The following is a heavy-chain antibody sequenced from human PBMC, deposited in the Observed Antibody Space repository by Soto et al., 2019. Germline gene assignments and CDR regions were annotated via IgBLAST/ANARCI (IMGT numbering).Heavy chain of an antibody. V-gene: IGHV3-23*01. CDR2: IGDSGATT. CDR3: AKDRSSTSCYGFDY. D-gene: IGHD2-2*01. Sequence: GGSLRLSCAASAFTFRNYAMSWVRQAPGKGLEWVSAIGDSGATTYYADSVEGRFTISRDNSKNTLYLQMNNLRAEDTAFYYCAKDRSSTSCYGFDYWGPGALVTVSS. CDR1: AFTFRNYA. J-gene: IGHJ4*02.